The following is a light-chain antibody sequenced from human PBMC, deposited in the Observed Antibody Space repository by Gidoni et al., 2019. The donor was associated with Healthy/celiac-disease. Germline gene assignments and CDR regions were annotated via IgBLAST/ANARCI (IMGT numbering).Light chain of an antibody. V-gene: IGKV3-20*01. CDR3: QQYGSSPPDT. CDR1: QSVSSSY. J-gene: IGKJ2*01. CDR2: GAS. Sequence: EIVLTQSPGTLSLSPGERATLSCRARQSVSSSYLAWYQQKPGQAHRLLIYGASSRATGIPDRFGGSGSGTDFTLTISRLEPEDFAVYYCQQYGSSPPDTFGQGTKLEIK.